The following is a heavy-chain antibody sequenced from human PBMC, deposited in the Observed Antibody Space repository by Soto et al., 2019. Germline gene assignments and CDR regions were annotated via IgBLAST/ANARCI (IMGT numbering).Heavy chain of an antibody. D-gene: IGHD6-13*01. J-gene: IGHJ5*02. CDR1: GYTFTSYG. Sequence: ASVKVSCKASGYTFTSYGIHWVRQAPGQRLEWMGWINAANGDTKYSPKFQGRVTITRDTSASTAYMELSSLRSEDTAVYYCVRRHVAATGIDWFDPWGQGTLVTVYS. V-gene: IGHV1-3*01. CDR3: VRRHVAATGIDWFDP. CDR2: INAANGDT.